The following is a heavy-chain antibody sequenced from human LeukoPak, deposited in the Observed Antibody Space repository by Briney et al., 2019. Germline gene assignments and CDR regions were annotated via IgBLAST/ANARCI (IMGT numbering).Heavy chain of an antibody. CDR3: ARGVSSSWYLGDAFDI. J-gene: IGHJ3*02. CDR1: GFTFSSYS. V-gene: IGHV3-48*04. CDR2: ISSSSSTI. Sequence: HPGGSLRLSCAASGFTFSSYSMNWVRQAPGKGLEWVSYISSSSSTIYYADSVKGRFTISRDNAKNSLYLQMNSLRAEDTAVYYCARGVSSSWYLGDAFDIWGQGTMVTVSS. D-gene: IGHD6-13*01.